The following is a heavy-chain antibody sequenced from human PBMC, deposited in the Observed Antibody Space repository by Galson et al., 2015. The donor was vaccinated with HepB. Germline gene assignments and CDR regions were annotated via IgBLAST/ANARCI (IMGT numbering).Heavy chain of an antibody. CDR2: IIPIFGTA. V-gene: IGHV1-69*13. J-gene: IGHJ6*02. CDR3: ARPYSNPGYYYYGMDV. CDR1: GGTFSSYA. D-gene: IGHD4-11*01. Sequence: SVKVSCKASGGTFSSYAISWVRQAPGQGLEWMGGIIPIFGTANYAQKFQGRVTITADESTSTAYMELSSLRSEDTAVYYCARPYSNPGYYYYGMDVWGQGTTVTVSS.